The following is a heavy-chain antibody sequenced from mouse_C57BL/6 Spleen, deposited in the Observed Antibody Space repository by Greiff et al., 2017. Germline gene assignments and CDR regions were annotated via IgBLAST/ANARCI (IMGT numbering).Heavy chain of an antibody. Sequence: VKLVESGAELVRPGASVTLSCKASGYTFTDYEMHWVKQTPVHGLEWIGAIDPETGGTAYNQKFKGKAILTADKSSSTAYMTLDSLTSEDSAVYYCTRRRALFDYWGQGTTLTVSS. D-gene: IGHD1-3*01. CDR3: TRRRALFDY. CDR1: GYTFTDYE. CDR2: IDPETGGT. V-gene: IGHV1-15*01. J-gene: IGHJ2*01.